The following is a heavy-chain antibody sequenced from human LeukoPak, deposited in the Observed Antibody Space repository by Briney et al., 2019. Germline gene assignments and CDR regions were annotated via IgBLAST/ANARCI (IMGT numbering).Heavy chain of an antibody. Sequence: PGGSLRLSCAASGFTFSGYSMNWVRQAPGKGLEWVSYISSSSSTIYYADSVKGRFTISRDNAKNSLYLQMNSLRAEDTAVYYCARDRGRGWDSEPFDYWGQGTLVTVSS. CDR2: ISSSSSTI. V-gene: IGHV3-48*01. D-gene: IGHD1-14*01. CDR1: GFTFSGYS. J-gene: IGHJ4*02. CDR3: ARDRGRGWDSEPFDY.